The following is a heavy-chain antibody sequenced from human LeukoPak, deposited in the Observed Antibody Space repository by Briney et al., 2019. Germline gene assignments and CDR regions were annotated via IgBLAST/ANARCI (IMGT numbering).Heavy chain of an antibody. CDR3: TTDQGWVSRGFDY. CDR2: LKSKADGRTT. D-gene: IGHD2-8*01. CDR1: GFTFSNAW. J-gene: IGHJ4*02. V-gene: IGHV3-15*01. Sequence: GESLRLSCAASGFTFSNAWMSWVRQAPGKGLEWVGRLKSKADGRTTDYAAPVKGRFTISRDDSKNTLYLQMNSLKNEDTAVYYCTTDQGWVSRGFDYWGQGTLVTVSS.